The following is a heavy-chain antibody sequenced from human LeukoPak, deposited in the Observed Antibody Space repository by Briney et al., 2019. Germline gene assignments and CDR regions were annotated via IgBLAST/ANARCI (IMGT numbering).Heavy chain of an antibody. V-gene: IGHV4-31*03. CDR3: ARARRVASSPDIVATDFDY. J-gene: IGHJ4*02. CDR2: IYYSEST. D-gene: IGHD5-12*01. Sequence: SETLSLTCTVSGGSISSGGYYWSWIRQHPGKGLEWIVYIYYSESTYYNSSLKSRVTISVDTSKNQFSPKLSCVTAADTAVYYCARARRVASSPDIVATDFDYWGQGTLVTVSS. CDR1: GGSISSGGYY.